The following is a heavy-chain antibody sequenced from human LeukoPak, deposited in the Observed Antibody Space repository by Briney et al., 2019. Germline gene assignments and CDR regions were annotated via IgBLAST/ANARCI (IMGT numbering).Heavy chain of an antibody. CDR2: ICTSGST. CDR3: ARHPGSTSLNWFDP. CDR1: GGSIGSYY. D-gene: IGHD2-2*01. Sequence: PSETLSLTCTVSGGSIGSYYWSWIRQPPGKGLEWIGYICTSGSTNYNPSLKSRVTISVDTSKNQFSLKLSSVTAADTAVYYCARHPGSTSLNWFDPWGQGTLVTVSS. J-gene: IGHJ5*02. V-gene: IGHV4-4*09.